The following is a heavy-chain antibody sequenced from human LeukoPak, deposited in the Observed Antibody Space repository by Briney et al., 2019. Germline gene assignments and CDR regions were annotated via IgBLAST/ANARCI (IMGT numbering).Heavy chain of an antibody. Sequence: PGGSLRLSCAASGFTFSSYSMSWVRQAPGKGLEWVSYISSSSSTIYYADSVKGRFTISRDNAKNSLYLQMNSLRAEDTAVYYCARGGSSWPIDYWGQGTLVTVSS. D-gene: IGHD6-13*01. CDR3: ARGGSSWPIDY. V-gene: IGHV3-48*04. CDR1: GFTFSSYS. J-gene: IGHJ4*02. CDR2: ISSSSSTI.